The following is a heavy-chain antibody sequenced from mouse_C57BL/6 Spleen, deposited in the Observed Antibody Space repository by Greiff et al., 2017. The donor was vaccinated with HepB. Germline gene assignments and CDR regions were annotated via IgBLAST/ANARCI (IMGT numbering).Heavy chain of an antibody. CDR2: IDPSDRYT. Sequence: QVQLKQPGAELVKPGASVKLSCKASGYTFTSYWMQWVKQRPGQGLEWIGEIDPSDRYTNYNQKFKGKATLTVDTSSSTAYMKLSSLTSEDSAVYYCASKTDYYVSKPFDYWGQGTTLTVSS. V-gene: IGHV1-50*01. J-gene: IGHJ2*01. CDR1: GYTFTSYW. D-gene: IGHD1-1*01. CDR3: ASKTDYYVSKPFDY.